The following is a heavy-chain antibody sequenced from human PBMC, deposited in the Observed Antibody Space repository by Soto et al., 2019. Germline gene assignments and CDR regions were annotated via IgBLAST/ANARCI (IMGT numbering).Heavy chain of an antibody. J-gene: IGHJ6*02. D-gene: IGHD5-18*01. Sequence: PGGSLRPSCAASGFTFSSYWMSWVRLAPGKGLEWVANMKQDGSEKYYVDSVKGRFTISRDNAKKSLYLQMISLRAEDTAVYYCARDGGYRYATYCGLDVWGQGTTVTVSS. CDR3: ARDGGYRYATYCGLDV. V-gene: IGHV3-7*03. CDR1: GFTFSSYW. CDR2: MKQDGSEK.